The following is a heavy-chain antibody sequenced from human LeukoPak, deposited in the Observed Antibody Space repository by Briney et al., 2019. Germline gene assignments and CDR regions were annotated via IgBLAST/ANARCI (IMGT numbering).Heavy chain of an antibody. CDR1: GDTVSSDNVA. V-gene: IGHV6-1*01. CDR2: TYYRSQWLQ. Sequence: SQTLSLTCDLSGDTVSSDNVAWNWLRQSPSRGLEWLGRTYYRSQWLQQYGVSVKGRVTINPDTSKNQISLQLNSVTPDDTAIYYCASGIHAIGGLDYWGQGTLLTVSS. D-gene: IGHD3-10*01. CDR3: ASGIHAIGGLDY. J-gene: IGHJ4*02.